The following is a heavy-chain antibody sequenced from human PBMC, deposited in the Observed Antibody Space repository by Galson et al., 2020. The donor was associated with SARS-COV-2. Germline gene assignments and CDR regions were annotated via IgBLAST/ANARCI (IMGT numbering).Heavy chain of an antibody. V-gene: IGHV3-30-3*01. CDR1: GFTFSSYA. D-gene: IGHD1-26*01. J-gene: IGHJ4*02. CDR2: ISYDGSNK. Sequence: GGSLRLSCAASGFTFSSYAMHWVRQAPGKGLEWVAVISYDGSNKYYADSVKGRFTISRDNSKNTLYLQMNSLRAEDTAVYYCARPYSGSYKSYFDYWGQGTLVTVSS. CDR3: ARPYSGSYKSYFDY.